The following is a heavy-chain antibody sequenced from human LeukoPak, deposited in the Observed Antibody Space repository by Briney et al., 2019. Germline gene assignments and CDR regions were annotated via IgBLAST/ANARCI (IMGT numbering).Heavy chain of an antibody. D-gene: IGHD7-27*01. CDR1: GYSISRGHY. V-gene: IGHV4-38-2*01. Sequence: SETLSLTCAVSGYSISRGHYWGWIRQPPGKGLEWIGSIYHSGSTYYNPSLKSRVTISVDTSKNQFSLKLSSVTAADTAVYYCARARATELGTFPSLDYWGQGTLVTVSS. CDR3: ARARATELGTFPSLDY. J-gene: IGHJ4*02. CDR2: IYHSGST.